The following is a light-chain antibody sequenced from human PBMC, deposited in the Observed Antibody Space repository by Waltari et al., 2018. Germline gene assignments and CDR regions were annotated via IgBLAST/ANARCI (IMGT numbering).Light chain of an antibody. Sequence: QSALTQPASVSGSPGQSITISCTGIGSAIADSDLVSWYPHQPGKAPRVIIYDVTNPPAGISHRFSSSKSANTASLTISGLQPEDEGDYYCTSQARDGVVLFGGGTQVTV. J-gene: IGLJ3*02. CDR3: TSQARDGVVL. CDR2: DVT. V-gene: IGLV2-14*03. CDR1: GSAIADSDL.